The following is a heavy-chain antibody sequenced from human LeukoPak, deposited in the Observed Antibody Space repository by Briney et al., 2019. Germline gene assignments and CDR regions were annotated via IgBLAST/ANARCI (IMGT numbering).Heavy chain of an antibody. CDR1: GGSISNYY. J-gene: IGHJ4*02. V-gene: IGHV4-4*07. CDR2: IYTSGST. CDR3: ARALPHCSGGSCYSFDY. Sequence: PSETLSLTCTVSGGSISNYYWSWIRQPAGKRLEWIGRIYTSGSTNYNPSLKSRVTMSVDTSKNQFSLKLTSVTAADTAVYYCARALPHCSGGSCYSFDYWGQGTLVTVSS. D-gene: IGHD2-15*01.